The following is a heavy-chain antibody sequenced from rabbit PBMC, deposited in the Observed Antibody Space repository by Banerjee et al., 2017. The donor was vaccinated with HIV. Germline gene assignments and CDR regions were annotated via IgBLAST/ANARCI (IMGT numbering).Heavy chain of an antibody. CDR3: VRDAYAGSSYGYGMDL. CDR1: GFDLTTYY. V-gene: IGHV1S7*01. J-gene: IGHJ6*01. D-gene: IGHD8-1*01. CDR2: IYGDKGRP. Sequence: QLKETGGGLVQPGGSLTISCKASGFDLTTYYMNWVRQAPGKGLEWIGSIYGDKGRPYYASWVSGRFTISSDNAQNTVDLQMNSLTAVDRATYFCVRDAYAGSSYGYGMDLWGPGTLVTVS.